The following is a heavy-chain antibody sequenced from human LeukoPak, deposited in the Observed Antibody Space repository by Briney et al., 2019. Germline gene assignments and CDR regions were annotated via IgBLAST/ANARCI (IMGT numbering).Heavy chain of an antibody. V-gene: IGHV3-30*02. CDR2: IKYDGNIK. CDR3: AKSSFDY. CDR1: GFTCSSYD. J-gene: IGHJ4*02. Sequence: GGSLRLSCVSSGFTCSSYDMHGVRQAPGQGLEWVAFIKYDGNIKYYADSVKGRFTISRDNSKNTVYLQMNSLRAEDTAVYYCAKSSFDYWGQGTLVTVSS.